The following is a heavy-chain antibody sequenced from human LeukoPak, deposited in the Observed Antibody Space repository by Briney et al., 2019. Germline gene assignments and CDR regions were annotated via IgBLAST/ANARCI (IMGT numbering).Heavy chain of an antibody. D-gene: IGHD6-19*01. V-gene: IGHV1-69*13. J-gene: IGHJ3*02. CDR1: GGTFSSYA. CDR3: ARSVAGWEENAFDI. CDR2: IIPIFGTA. Sequence: SVKVSCKASGGTFSSYAISWVRQAPGQGLEWMGGIIPIFGTANYAQKFQGRVTITADESTSTAYMELSSLRSEDTAMYYCARSVAGWEENAFDIWGQGTVVTVSS.